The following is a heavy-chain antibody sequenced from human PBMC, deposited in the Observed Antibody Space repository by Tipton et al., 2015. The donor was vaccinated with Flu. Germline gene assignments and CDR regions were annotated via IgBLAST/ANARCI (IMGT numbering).Heavy chain of an antibody. D-gene: IGHD4-23*01. CDR1: GDSISSDFY. CDR2: VSRTGST. CDR3: ARLLGRGGFDAFDI. J-gene: IGHJ3*02. Sequence: TLSLTCAVSGDSISSDFYWAWIRQFPGKGLEWIGTVSRTGSTIYNPSLKSRVTISLDTPKNQFSLKLSSVTAADTAVYYCARLLGRGGFDAFDIWGHGTMVIVSS. V-gene: IGHV4-38-2*01.